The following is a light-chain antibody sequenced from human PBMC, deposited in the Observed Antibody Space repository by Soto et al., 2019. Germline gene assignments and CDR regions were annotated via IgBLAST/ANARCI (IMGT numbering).Light chain of an antibody. V-gene: IGKV3-20*01. CDR3: QQYGSSPPIT. CDR1: QSVASNY. CDR2: GAS. J-gene: IGKJ4*01. Sequence: EIVLTQSPGTLSLSPGERATFSCRASQSVASNYLAWYQQKPGQAPRLLIYGASSRATGIPDRFSGSGSGTDFTLTINRREPEDFAVYYCQQYGSSPPITFGGGTKVEIK.